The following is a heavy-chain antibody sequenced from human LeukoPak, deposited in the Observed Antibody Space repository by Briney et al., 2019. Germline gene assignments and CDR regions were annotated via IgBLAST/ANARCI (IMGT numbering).Heavy chain of an antibody. CDR1: GFTFSSYA. V-gene: IGHV3-30*04. CDR3: VRGAYSSSWLNFDY. J-gene: IGHJ4*02. Sequence: PGRTLRLSCAASGFTFSSYAMHWVRQAPGRGLEWGELIPYDGSNKYYADSVKGRFTGSRDNSKNWLYLQMNSLRAEDTAVYYCVRGAYSSSWLNFDYWGQGTLVTVSS. D-gene: IGHD6-13*01. CDR2: IPYDGSNK.